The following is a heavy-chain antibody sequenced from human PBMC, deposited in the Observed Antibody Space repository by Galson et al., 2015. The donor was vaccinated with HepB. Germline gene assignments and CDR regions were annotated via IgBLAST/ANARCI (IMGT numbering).Heavy chain of an antibody. D-gene: IGHD2-2*01. Sequence: SVKVSCKASGGTFSNFAISWVRQAPGQGLEWVGGVIPILRTVNSAQRFQGRVTFTADEFRNTADMEISGLRFEDTAVYYCANTLVVPAAMPRNYYYYGMDVWGQGTTVTVSS. CDR3: ANTLVVPAAMPRNYYYYGMDV. CDR1: GGTFSNFA. CDR2: VIPILRTV. J-gene: IGHJ6*02. V-gene: IGHV1-69*13.